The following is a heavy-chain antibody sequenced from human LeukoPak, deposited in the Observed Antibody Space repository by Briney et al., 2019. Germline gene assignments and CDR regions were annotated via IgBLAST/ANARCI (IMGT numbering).Heavy chain of an antibody. CDR2: IYYSGST. CDR1: GGSISSGGYY. V-gene: IGHV4-31*03. D-gene: IGHD1-7*01. J-gene: IGHJ4*02. Sequence: SQTLSLTCTVSGGSISSGGYYWSWIRQHPGKGLEWIGYIYYSGSTYYNPSLKSRVTISVDTSKNQFSLKLSSVTAADTAVYYCACSITGTTDYWGQGTLVTVSS. CDR3: ACSITGTTDY.